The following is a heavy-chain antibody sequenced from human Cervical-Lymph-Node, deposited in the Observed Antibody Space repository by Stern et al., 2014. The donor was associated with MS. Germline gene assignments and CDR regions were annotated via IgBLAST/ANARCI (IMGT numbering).Heavy chain of an antibody. Sequence: EEQLEESGGGLVQPGRSLRLSCAASGFTFDDYAMHWVRQAPGKGLEWVSGISWNSGSIGYADSVKGRFTISRDNAKNSLYLQMNSLRAEDTALYYCAKGPVVDYGMDVWGQGTTVTVSS. CDR2: ISWNSGSI. V-gene: IGHV3-9*01. CDR3: AKGPVVDYGMDV. D-gene: IGHD2-2*01. CDR1: GFTFDDYA. J-gene: IGHJ6*02.